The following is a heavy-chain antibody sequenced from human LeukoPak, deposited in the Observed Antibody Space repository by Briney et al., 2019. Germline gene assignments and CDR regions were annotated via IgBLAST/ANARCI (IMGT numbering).Heavy chain of an antibody. J-gene: IGHJ4*02. CDR1: GGSISSYY. CDR2: IYYSGST. D-gene: IGHD3-3*01. V-gene: IGHV4-59*01. Sequence: SETLSLTCTVSGGSISSYYWSWIRQPPGKGLEWIGYIYYSGSTNYNPSLKSRVTISVDTSKNQFSLKLSSVTAADTAVYYCARAPRDTIFGVVTAFDYWGQGTLVTVSS. CDR3: ARAPRDTIFGVVTAFDY.